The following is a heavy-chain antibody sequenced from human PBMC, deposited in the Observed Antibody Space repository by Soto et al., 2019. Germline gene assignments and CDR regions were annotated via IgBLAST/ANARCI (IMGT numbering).Heavy chain of an antibody. D-gene: IGHD3-9*01. CDR2: IYYSGST. V-gene: IGHV4-61*01. CDR1: GGSVSSERYY. CDR3: ARIYYDILTCLIFFPAYYCYGIDV. Sequence: SETLSLTCTGSGGSVSSERYYWSWIRQHPGKGLEWIGYIYYSGSTNYNPSLKSRVTISVDTSKNQFSLKLSSVTAADTAVYYCARIYYDILTCLIFFPAYYCYGIDVWAQRTTVTVSS. J-gene: IGHJ6*02.